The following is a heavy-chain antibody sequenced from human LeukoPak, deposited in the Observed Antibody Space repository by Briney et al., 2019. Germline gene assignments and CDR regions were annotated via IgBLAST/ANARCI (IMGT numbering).Heavy chain of an antibody. CDR1: GYTFTSYD. CDR3: AREGCSSTSCLGIWFDP. D-gene: IGHD2-2*01. V-gene: IGHV1-8*03. J-gene: IGHJ5*02. CDR2: MNPNSGNT. Sequence: ASVKVSCKASGYTFTSYDINWVRQATGQGLEWMGWMNPNSGNTGYAQKFQGRVTITRNTSISTAYMELSRLRSDDTAVYYCAREGCSSTSCLGIWFDPWGQGTLVTVSS.